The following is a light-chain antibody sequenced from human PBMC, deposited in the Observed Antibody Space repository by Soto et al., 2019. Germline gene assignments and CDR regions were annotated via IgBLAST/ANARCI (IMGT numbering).Light chain of an antibody. CDR3: QQSYSTLLT. CDR1: QSISSY. V-gene: IGKV1-39*01. J-gene: IGKJ1*01. CDR2: AAS. Sequence: DIQMTQSPSSLSASVGDRVTIACRASQSISSYLNWYQHKPGKAPKVLIYAASSLQSGVPSRFSGSGSGTDFILSISSLQPEDFATYYCQQSYSTLLTFGQGTKMEIK.